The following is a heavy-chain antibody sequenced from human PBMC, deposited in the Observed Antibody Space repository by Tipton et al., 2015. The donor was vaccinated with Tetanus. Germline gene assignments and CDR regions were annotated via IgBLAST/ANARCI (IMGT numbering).Heavy chain of an antibody. CDR2: INQDESET. D-gene: IGHD6-19*01. Sequence: SLRLSCAASGFTFSTSWMTWVRQAPGKGLEWVANINQDESETYYADSVKGRFTTSRDNAKDSLYLQLNNLRVEDTALYYCAKDISSGWSGGVHWGQGTPVTVSS. CDR1: GFTFSTSW. V-gene: IGHV3-7*03. CDR3: AKDISSGWSGGVH. J-gene: IGHJ4*02.